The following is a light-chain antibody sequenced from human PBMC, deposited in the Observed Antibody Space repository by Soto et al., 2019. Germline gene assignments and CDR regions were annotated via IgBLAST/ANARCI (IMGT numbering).Light chain of an antibody. CDR1: QTVSRN. CDR2: DVF. Sequence: KKSPAAVSVKKKERATLSCRASQTVSRNLAWYQQRPGQAPMLLIYDVFTRAAGIPARFSGSGSETEFTLTICCLHADDFAVYYSQPYNLLPPFGQVT. V-gene: IGKV3-15*01. J-gene: IGKJ1*01. CDR3: QPYNLLPP.